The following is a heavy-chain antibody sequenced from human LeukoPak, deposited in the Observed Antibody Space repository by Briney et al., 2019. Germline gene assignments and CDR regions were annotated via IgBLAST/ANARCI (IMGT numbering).Heavy chain of an antibody. J-gene: IGHJ5*02. CDR2: INHSGST. V-gene: IGHV4-34*01. CDR3: ARAGYSSGWYNWFDP. CDR1: DGSFSGYY. Sequence: KTSETLSLTCAVYDGSFSGYYWSWIRQPPGKGLEWIGEINHSGSTNYNPSLKSRVTISVDTSKNQFSLKLSSVTAADTAVYYCARAGYSSGWYNWFDPWGQGTLVTVSS. D-gene: IGHD6-19*01.